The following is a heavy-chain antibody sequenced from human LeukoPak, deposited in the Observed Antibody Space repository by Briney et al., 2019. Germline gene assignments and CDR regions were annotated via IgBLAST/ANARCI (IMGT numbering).Heavy chain of an antibody. J-gene: IGHJ4*02. V-gene: IGHV4-4*07. CDR1: GGSISSYY. CDR3: ASHHRWYDFWSGYPYFDY. Sequence: SETLYLTCTVSGGSISSYYWSWIRQPAGKGLEWIGRIYTSGSTNYNPSVKSRVTMSVDTSKNQFSLKLSSVTAADTAVYYCASHHRWYDFWSGYPYFDYWGQGTLVTVSS. CDR2: IYTSGST. D-gene: IGHD3-3*01.